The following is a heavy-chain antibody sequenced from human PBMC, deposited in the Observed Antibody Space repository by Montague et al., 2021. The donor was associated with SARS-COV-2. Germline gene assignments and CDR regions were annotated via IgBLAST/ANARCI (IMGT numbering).Heavy chain of an antibody. D-gene: IGHD2-2*03. CDR2: TYYRSKWYN. J-gene: IGHJ3*01. V-gene: IGHV6-1*01. Sequence: VSPGASLSSDSLSWHWIRQSPSRGLEWLASTYYRSKWYNDSAPSLSGRATVKPDTSRNQFSLHLDSVTPEDTALYFCARKMDSSFDVWGTGTMVIVSS. CDR3: ARKMDSSFDV. CDR1: GASLSSDSLS.